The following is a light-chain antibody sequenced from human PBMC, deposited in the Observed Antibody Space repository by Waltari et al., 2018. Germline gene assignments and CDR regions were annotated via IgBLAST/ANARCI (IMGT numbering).Light chain of an antibody. V-gene: IGLV2-23*02. CDR1: SSDVGSYNL. CDR2: EVS. Sequence: QSALTQSASVSGSPGQSITISCTGTSSDVGSYNLFSWYQQHPGKAPKLMIYEVSKRPSGVSNRFSGSKSGNTASLTISGLQAEDEADYYCCSYAGSLYVVFGGGTKLTVL. CDR3: CSYAGSLYVV. J-gene: IGLJ2*01.